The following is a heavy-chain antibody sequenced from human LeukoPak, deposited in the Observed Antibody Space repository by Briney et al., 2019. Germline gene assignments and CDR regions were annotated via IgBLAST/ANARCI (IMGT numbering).Heavy chain of an antibody. CDR1: KFTFSSFS. CDR2: ISGSGGST. D-gene: IGHD2-2*01. J-gene: IGHJ4*02. Sequence: PGGSLRLSCAASKFTFSSFSMSWVRQAPGKGLEWVSAISGSGGSTYYADSVKGRFTISRDNSKNTLYLQMNSLRAEDTALYYCVKHSAPVLAAARFDYWGQGNLVTVSS. V-gene: IGHV3-23*01. CDR3: VKHSAPVLAAARFDY.